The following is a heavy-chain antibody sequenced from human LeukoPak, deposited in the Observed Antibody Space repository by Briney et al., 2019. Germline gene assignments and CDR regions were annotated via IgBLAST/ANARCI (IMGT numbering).Heavy chain of an antibody. V-gene: IGHV3-9*01. J-gene: IGHJ5*02. CDR2: ISWNGGII. D-gene: IGHD3-3*01. Sequence: PGGSLRLSCAASGFTFDNYAMHWVRKVPGKGLEWVSGISWNGGIIGYADSVKGRFTISRDNAENSVFLQMNSLRAEDTAFYYCARDAYDDSSESWGQGTLVTVSS. CDR1: GFTFDNYA. CDR3: ARDAYDDSSES.